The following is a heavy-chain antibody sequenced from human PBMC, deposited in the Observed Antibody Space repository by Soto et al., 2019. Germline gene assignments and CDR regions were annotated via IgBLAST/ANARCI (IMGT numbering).Heavy chain of an antibody. V-gene: IGHV1-69*01. CDR1: GGTFSSYA. CDR3: ARVRRGLVGGPYGMDV. Sequence: QVQLVQSGAEVKKPGSSVKVSCKASGGTFSSYAISWVRQAPGQGLEWMGGIIPIFGTANYAQKFQGRVTITADESTRTAYMELSSLRSEDTAVYYCARVRRGLVGGPYGMDVWGQGTTVTVSS. D-gene: IGHD6-6*01. CDR2: IIPIFGTA. J-gene: IGHJ6*02.